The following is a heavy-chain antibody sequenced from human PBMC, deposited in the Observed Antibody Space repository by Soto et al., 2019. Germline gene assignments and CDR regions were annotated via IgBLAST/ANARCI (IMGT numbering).Heavy chain of an antibody. J-gene: IGHJ6*02. CDR2: ISYGGSNS. V-gene: IGHV3-30*18. Sequence: QVQLVESGGGVVQPGTSMRISCAASGFPFNNYGMHWVRQRPGKGMDWVAVISYGGSNSYYSDSVKGRFTVSRDRSKNTPSLQMNSLRVEDTAVYYCAKGILSATFAPYAMDVWGQGTTVTVSS. D-gene: IGHD3-16*01. CDR1: GFPFNNYG. CDR3: AKGILSATFAPYAMDV.